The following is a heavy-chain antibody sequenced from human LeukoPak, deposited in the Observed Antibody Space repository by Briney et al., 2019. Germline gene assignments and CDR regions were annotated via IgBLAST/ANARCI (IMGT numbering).Heavy chain of an antibody. J-gene: IGHJ4*02. Sequence: SETLSLTCAVYGGSFSGYYWSWIRQPPGKGLEWIGEINHSGSTNYNPSLKSRVTISVDTSKNQFSLKLSSVTAADTAVYYCARAWGGSGKFAYWGQGTLVTVSS. CDR2: INHSGST. D-gene: IGHD3-16*01. CDR1: GGSFSGYY. CDR3: ARAWGGSGKFAY. V-gene: IGHV4-34*01.